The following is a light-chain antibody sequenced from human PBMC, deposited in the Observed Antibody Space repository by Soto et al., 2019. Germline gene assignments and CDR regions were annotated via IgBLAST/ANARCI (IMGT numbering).Light chain of an antibody. CDR1: SDYTTYA. J-gene: IGLJ3*02. V-gene: IGLV4-69*01. Sequence: QLVLTQSPSASGSLGASVKLTCTLSSDYTTYAIAWHQQQSEKGPRFLMKINYDGTHSKGDGFFDRFSGSSSGAERHLTISSLQSEDEADYYCQSLGTGIQVFGEGTRLTVL. CDR3: QSLGTGIQV. CDR2: INYDGTH.